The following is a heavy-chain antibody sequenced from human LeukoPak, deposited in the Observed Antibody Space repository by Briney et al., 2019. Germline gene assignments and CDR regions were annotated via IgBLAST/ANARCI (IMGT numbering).Heavy chain of an antibody. Sequence: GSLRLSCAASGFTFSSYWMHWVRQAPGKGLMRVSRINSDGSTTNYADSVKGRFTISRDNAKNTLYLQMNSLRAEDTAVYYCARSRLTVTTLEHLGQGTLVTVSS. V-gene: IGHV3-74*01. CDR1: GFTFSSYW. CDR3: ARSRLTVTTLEH. CDR2: INSDGSTT. D-gene: IGHD4-17*01. J-gene: IGHJ1*01.